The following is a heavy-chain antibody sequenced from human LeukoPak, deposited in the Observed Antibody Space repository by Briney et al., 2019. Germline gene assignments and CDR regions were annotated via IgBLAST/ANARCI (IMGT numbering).Heavy chain of an antibody. CDR2: ISSSGSTI. V-gene: IGHV3-11*01. J-gene: IGHJ4*02. D-gene: IGHD3-22*01. CDR3: AREESAADYYDSSGLIDY. CDR1: GFTFSDYY. Sequence: PGGSLRLSCAASGFTFSDYYMSWIRQAPGKGLEWVSYISSSGSTIYYADSVKGRFTISRDNAKNSLYLQMNSLRAEDTAVYYCAREESAADYYDSSGLIDYWGQGTLVTVSS.